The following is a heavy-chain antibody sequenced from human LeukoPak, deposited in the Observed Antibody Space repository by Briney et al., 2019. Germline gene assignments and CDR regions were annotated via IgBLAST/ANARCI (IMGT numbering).Heavy chain of an antibody. V-gene: IGHV3-21*01. CDR1: GFTVSSYS. D-gene: IGHD2-2*01. J-gene: IGHJ6*04. Sequence: GGSLRLSCAASGFTVSSYSMNWVRQAPGKGLEWVSSISNSSSYIYYAYAVEGRVTISRDNAKNSLYLKMNSLRAEDTAVYYCGRARSKRNIVVVPARYGMDVWGKGTMVTVSS. CDR2: ISNSSSYI. CDR3: GRARSKRNIVVVPARYGMDV.